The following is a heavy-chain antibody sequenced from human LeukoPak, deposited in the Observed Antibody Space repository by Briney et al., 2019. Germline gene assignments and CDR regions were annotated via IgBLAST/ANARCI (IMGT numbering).Heavy chain of an antibody. CDR3: AREFTMVRGVITYFDY. Sequence: SETLSLTCTVSGGSISSYYWSWIRQPAGKGLEWIGRIYTSGSTNYNPSLKSRVTMSVDTSKNQFSLKLSSVTAADMAVYYCAREFTMVRGVITYFDYWGQGTLVTVSS. CDR2: IYTSGST. J-gene: IGHJ4*02. V-gene: IGHV4-4*07. D-gene: IGHD3-10*01. CDR1: GGSISSYY.